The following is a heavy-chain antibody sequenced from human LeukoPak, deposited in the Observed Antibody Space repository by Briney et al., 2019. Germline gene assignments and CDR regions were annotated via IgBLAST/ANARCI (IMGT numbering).Heavy chain of an antibody. CDR1: GGTFSSYA. CDR2: IIPILGIA. CDR3: ARESYLIGWYFDL. V-gene: IGHV1-69*04. J-gene: IGHJ2*01. D-gene: IGHD3-16*02. Sequence: ASVKVSCKASGGTFSSYAISWVRQAPGQGLEWMGRIIPILGIANYAQKFQGRVTITADKSTSTAYMELSSLRSEDTAVYYCARESYLIGWYFDLWGRGTLVTVSS.